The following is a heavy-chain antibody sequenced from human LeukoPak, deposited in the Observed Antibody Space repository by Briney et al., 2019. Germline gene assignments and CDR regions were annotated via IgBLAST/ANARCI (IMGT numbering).Heavy chain of an antibody. CDR1: GYTFTSYY. CDR3: AREVVGGYGGLYYYYGMDV. V-gene: IGHV1-46*01. D-gene: IGHD4-23*01. J-gene: IGHJ6*02. Sequence: ASVKVSCKASGYTFTSYYMHWVRQAPGQGLEGMAIINPSGGSTSYAQKFQGRVTMTRDTSTSTVYMELSSLRSEDTAVYYCAREVVGGYGGLYYYYGMDVWGQGTTVTVSS. CDR2: INPSGGST.